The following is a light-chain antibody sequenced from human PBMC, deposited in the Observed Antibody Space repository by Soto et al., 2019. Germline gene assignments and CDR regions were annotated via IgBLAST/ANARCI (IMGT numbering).Light chain of an antibody. CDR2: DVN. V-gene: IGLV2-8*01. CDR3: ISYAGSNRPA. Sequence: QSVLTQPSSASGSPGQSVAISCSGTSSDVGGYNYVSWYQQHPGKAPKLLIYDVNKRPSGVPDRFSGSKSGNTASLTVSGLQAEDEADYYCISYAGSNRPAFGGGTKVTVL. J-gene: IGLJ2*01. CDR1: SSDVGGYNY.